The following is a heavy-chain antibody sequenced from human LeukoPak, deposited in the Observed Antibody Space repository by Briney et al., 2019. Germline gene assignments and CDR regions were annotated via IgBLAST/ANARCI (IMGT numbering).Heavy chain of an antibody. V-gene: IGHV6-1*01. J-gene: IGHJ4*02. CDR1: GDSVSSNSAT. CDR2: TYYGSKWFH. D-gene: IGHD6-19*01. Sequence: SQTLSLTCAISGDSVSSNSATWNWIRQSPSRGLEWLGRTYYGSKWFHDYAVSVKSRITINPDTSKNQFSLQLNSVTPEDTAVYYCARDTVAGNYFDYWGQGTLVTVSS. CDR3: ARDTVAGNYFDY.